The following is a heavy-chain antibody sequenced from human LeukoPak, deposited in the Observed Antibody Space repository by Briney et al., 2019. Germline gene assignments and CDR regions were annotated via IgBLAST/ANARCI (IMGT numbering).Heavy chain of an antibody. CDR2: IKQDGSEK. CDR3: ARDSYPYCGGDCYPGGPSFDY. CDR1: GFTFSSYW. Sequence: GGSLRLSCAASGFTFSSYWMSWVRQAPGKGLEWVANIKQDGSEKYYVDSVKGRFTISRDNAKNSLYLQMNSLRAEDTAVYYCARDSYPYCGGDCYPGGPSFDYWGQGTLVTVSS. V-gene: IGHV3-7*01. D-gene: IGHD2-21*01. J-gene: IGHJ4*02.